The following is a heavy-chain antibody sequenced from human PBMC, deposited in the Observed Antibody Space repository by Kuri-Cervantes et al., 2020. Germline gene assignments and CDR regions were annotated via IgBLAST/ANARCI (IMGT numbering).Heavy chain of an antibody. Sequence: GGSLRLSCAASGFTFSSYAMSWVRQAPGKGLEWVANIKQDGSEKYYVDSVKGRFTISRDNAKNSLYLQMNSLRAEDTAVYYCARSTTVVQRGAGYWGQGTLVTVSS. CDR3: ARSTTVVQRGAGY. J-gene: IGHJ4*02. CDR1: GFTFSSYA. CDR2: IKQDGSEK. D-gene: IGHD4-23*01. V-gene: IGHV3-7*01.